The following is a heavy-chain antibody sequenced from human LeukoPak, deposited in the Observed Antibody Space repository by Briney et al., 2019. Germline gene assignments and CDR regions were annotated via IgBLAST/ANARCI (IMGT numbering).Heavy chain of an antibody. CDR2: IYHSGST. J-gene: IGHJ4*02. CDR3: ARGGGKPPHLDY. Sequence: SETLSLTCTVSGYSISSGYYWGWIRQPPGKGLEWIGSIYHSGSTNYNPSLKSRVTISVDTSKNQFSLKLSSVTAADTAVYYCARGGGKPPHLDYWGQGTLVTVSS. V-gene: IGHV4-38-2*02. CDR1: GYSISSGYY.